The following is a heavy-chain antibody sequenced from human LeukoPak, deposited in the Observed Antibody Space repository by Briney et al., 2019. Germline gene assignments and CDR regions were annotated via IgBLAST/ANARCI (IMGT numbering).Heavy chain of an antibody. CDR3: SRGSYDILTGYSTLGEY. Sequence: SETLSLTCTVSGGSVISGSYYWSWIRQPPGKGLEWIGYVSHSGNTNYNPSLKSRVTISKDTSKNQISLKLSSVTAADTAVYYCSRGSYDILTGYSTLGEYWGQGTLVTVSS. J-gene: IGHJ4*02. V-gene: IGHV4-61*01. CDR1: GGSVISGSYY. CDR2: VSHSGNT. D-gene: IGHD3-9*01.